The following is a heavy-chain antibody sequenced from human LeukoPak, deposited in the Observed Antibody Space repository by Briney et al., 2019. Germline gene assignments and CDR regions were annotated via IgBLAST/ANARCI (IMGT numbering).Heavy chain of an antibody. J-gene: IGHJ4*02. CDR1: GFMYSGFD. D-gene: IGHD1-26*01. CDR2: ISSGSSTM. V-gene: IGHV3-48*02. Sequence: GGSLRLSCAASGFMYSGFDMSWVRQAPGKGLEWVSYISSGSSTMYYAESVKGRFTISRDNAKTSLFLQMNGLRDEDTAVYYCVGERGFRGSYYYDHWGQGALVTVSS. CDR3: VGERGFRGSYYYDH.